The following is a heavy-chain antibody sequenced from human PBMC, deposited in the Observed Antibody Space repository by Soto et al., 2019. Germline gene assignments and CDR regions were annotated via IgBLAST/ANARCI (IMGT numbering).Heavy chain of an antibody. CDR1: GFTFSSYG. V-gene: IGHV3-30*18. Sequence: QVQLVESGGGVVQPGRSLRLSCAASGFTFSSYGMHWVRQAPGKGLEWVAVISYDGSNKYYADSVKGRFIISRDNSKNTLYLQMNSLRAEDTAVYYCAKDPGLLWFGDLGYWGQGTLVTVSS. CDR3: AKDPGLLWFGDLGY. J-gene: IGHJ4*02. CDR2: ISYDGSNK. D-gene: IGHD3-10*01.